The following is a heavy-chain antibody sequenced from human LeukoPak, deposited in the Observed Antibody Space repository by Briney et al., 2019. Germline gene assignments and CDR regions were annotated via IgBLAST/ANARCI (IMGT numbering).Heavy chain of an antibody. CDR2: IKQDGSEK. CDR1: GFTFSSYW. V-gene: IGHV3-7*01. CDR3: ARDRNGDYADAFDI. D-gene: IGHD4-17*01. J-gene: IGHJ3*02. Sequence: GGSLRLSCAASGFTFSSYWMSWVRQAPGKGLEWVANIKQDGSEKYYVDSVKGRFTISRDNAKNSLYLQMNSLRAEDTAVYYCARDRNGDYADAFDIWGQGTMVTVSS.